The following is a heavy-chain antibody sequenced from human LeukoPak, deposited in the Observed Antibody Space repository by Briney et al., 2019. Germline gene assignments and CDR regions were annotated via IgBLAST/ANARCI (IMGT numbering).Heavy chain of an antibody. CDR3: ARPSREHYNYGAFDI. CDR2: IYYNSGST. J-gene: IGHJ3*02. D-gene: IGHD5-24*01. CDR1: GGSISGYY. Sequence: PSETLSLTCTVSGGSISGYYWTWIRQPPGKGLQWIGYIYYNSGSTNYSPSLKSRVTISVDTSKNQFSLKVTSVSAADTAAYYCARPSREHYNYGAFDIWGQGTMVTVSS. V-gene: IGHV4-59*08.